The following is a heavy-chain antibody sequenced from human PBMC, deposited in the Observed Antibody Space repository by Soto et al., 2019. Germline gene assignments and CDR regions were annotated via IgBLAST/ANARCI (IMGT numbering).Heavy chain of an antibody. Sequence: ASVKVSCKASGYTFTSSGISWVRHAPGHGREWMGLISAYNGNTTYAQKLQGRVTMTTDTSTSTAHMEVRSLRSDDTALYYCASATAGGWDPYYYYGMDVWGQGTTVTVSS. CDR2: ISAYNGNT. CDR1: GYTFTSSG. V-gene: IGHV1-18*01. CDR3: ASATAGGWDPYYYYGMDV. J-gene: IGHJ6*02. D-gene: IGHD6-25*01.